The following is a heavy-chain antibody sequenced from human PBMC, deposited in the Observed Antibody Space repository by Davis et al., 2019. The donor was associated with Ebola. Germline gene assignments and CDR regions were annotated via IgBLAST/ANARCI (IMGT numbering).Heavy chain of an antibody. J-gene: IGHJ4*02. Sequence: GESLKISCAASGFTFSSYWMHWVRQAPGKGLVWVSLINSDGSSTSCADSVKGRFTISRDNAKNTLYLQMNSLRAEDTAMYYCARMYYYDGSGYYRGGLNYWGQGTLVTVSS. V-gene: IGHV3-74*01. CDR2: INSDGSST. CDR1: GFTFSSYW. CDR3: ARMYYYDGSGYYRGGLNY. D-gene: IGHD3-22*01.